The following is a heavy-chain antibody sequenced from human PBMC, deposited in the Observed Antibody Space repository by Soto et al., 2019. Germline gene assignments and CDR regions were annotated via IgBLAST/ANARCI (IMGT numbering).Heavy chain of an antibody. D-gene: IGHD6-19*01. Sequence: QVHLQESGPGLVKPSGTLSLTCAVSGGSISSNNWWSWVRQPPGEGLEWIGEIYHSGRTNYSPSLKSRVTMSVDKSKNQFSLNLSSVTAADTAVYYCVRHGGWYFDYWGQGTLVTV. V-gene: IGHV4-4*02. J-gene: IGHJ4*02. CDR2: IYHSGRT. CDR3: VRHGGWYFDY. CDR1: GGSISSNNW.